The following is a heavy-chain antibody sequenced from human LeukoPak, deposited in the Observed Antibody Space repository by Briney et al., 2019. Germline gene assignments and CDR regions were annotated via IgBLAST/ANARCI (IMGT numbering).Heavy chain of an antibody. D-gene: IGHD5-12*01. CDR2: IYYSGST. CDR3: ARAQVAKYGMDV. V-gene: IGHV4-30-4*01. J-gene: IGHJ6*02. Sequence: SQTLSLTCTVSGGSISSGDYYWSWIRQPPGKGLEWIGYIYYSGSTYYNPSLKSRVTISVDTSKNQFSLKLSSVTAADTAVYYCARAQVAKYGMDVWGQGTTVTVSS. CDR1: GGSISSGDYY.